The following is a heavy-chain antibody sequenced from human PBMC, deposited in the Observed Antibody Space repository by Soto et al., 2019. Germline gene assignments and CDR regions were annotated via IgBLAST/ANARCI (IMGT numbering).Heavy chain of an antibody. V-gene: IGHV3-9*01. CDR2: ITWNSGII. CDR3: AKDQGYSTSYYGYVDL. Sequence: EVQLVESGGGLVQPGRSLRLSCAASGFPFDDSAMHWVRQPPGKGLEWVSGITWNSGIIGYADSVKGRFTISRDNAKNSLYLQMNSLRPEDTALYYCAKDQGYSTSYYGYVDLWGRGTLVTVSS. CDR1: GFPFDDSA. D-gene: IGHD6-13*01. J-gene: IGHJ2*01.